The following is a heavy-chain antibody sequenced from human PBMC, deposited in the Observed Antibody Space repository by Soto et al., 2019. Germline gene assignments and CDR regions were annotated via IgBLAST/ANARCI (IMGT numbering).Heavy chain of an antibody. D-gene: IGHD3-3*01. V-gene: IGHV4-59*01. J-gene: IGHJ4*02. CDR3: ARGRGYYDFWSGYWPYYFDY. CDR2: IYYSGST. CDR1: GGSISSYY. Sequence: SETLSLTCTVSGGSISSYYWSWIRQPPGKGLEWIGYIYYSGSTNYNPSLKSRVTISVDTSKNQFSLKLSSVTAADTAVYYCARGRGYYDFWSGYWPYYFDYWGQGTLVTVSS.